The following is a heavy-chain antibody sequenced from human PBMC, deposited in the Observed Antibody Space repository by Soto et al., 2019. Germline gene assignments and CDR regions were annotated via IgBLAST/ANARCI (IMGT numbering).Heavy chain of an antibody. D-gene: IGHD4-17*01. V-gene: IGHV3-15*01. CDR3: TTEDRDYGGFSFDP. Sequence: PGGSLRLSCAASGFTFSNAWMSWVRQAPGKGLEWVGRIKSKTDGGTTDYAAPVKGRFTISRDDSKNTLYLQMNSLKTEDTSMYYCTTEDRDYGGFSFDPWGQGTLVTVSS. J-gene: IGHJ5*02. CDR2: IKSKTDGGTT. CDR1: GFTFSNAW.